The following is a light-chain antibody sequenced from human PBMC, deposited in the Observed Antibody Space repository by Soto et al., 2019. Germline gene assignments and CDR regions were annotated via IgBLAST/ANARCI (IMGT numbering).Light chain of an antibody. CDR3: SSSTTSGTLV. V-gene: IGLV2-14*01. J-gene: IGLJ1*01. Sequence: QSALTQPASVSGSPGQSITISCTGTSSDVGGYNYVSWYQQHPGKAPKLMIYEVSNRPSGVSSRFSGSKSGSTASLTISGLQAEDEGYSYCSSSTTSGTLVFGTGTKVPVL. CDR2: EVS. CDR1: SSDVGGYNY.